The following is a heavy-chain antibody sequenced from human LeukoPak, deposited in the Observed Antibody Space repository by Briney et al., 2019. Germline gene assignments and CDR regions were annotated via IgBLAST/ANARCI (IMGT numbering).Heavy chain of an antibody. CDR2: FSTSSGTI. CDR3: ARDRGYCSGGSCYTYYFDY. D-gene: IGHD2-15*01. J-gene: IGHJ4*02. CDR1: GFTFSTNS. V-gene: IGHV3-48*02. Sequence: GGSLRLSCAVSGFTFSTNSTNWVRQGPGKGREWVSYFSTSSGTIYYVDFVKGRFTISRDNAKNSLYLQMNSLRDEDTAVYYCARDRGYCSGGSCYTYYFDYWGQGTLVTVSS.